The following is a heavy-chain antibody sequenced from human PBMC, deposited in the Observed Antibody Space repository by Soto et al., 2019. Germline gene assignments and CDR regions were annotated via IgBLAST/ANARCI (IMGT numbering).Heavy chain of an antibody. CDR2: IYPGDSAT. Sequence: PGESLKISCKGSGYTFSTFWIAWVRQMPENGLEWMGIIYPGDSATIYSPSFQGQVTMSADKSINTAYLRWSSLKASDTAMYYCARITEPLRNFYHQYGMDVWGQGTTVTVS. J-gene: IGHJ6*02. V-gene: IGHV5-51*01. CDR3: ARITEPLRNFYHQYGMDV. D-gene: IGHD1-26*01. CDR1: GYTFSTFW.